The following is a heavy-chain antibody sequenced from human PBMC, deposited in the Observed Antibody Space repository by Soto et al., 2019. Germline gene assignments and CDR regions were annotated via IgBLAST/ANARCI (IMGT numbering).Heavy chain of an antibody. Sequence: PGGSLRLSCAASGFTFSSYWIHWVRQAPGKGLVWVSRINSDGSSTSYADSVKGRFTISRDNAKNSLYLQMNSLRAEDTAVYYCARSIAAPNNWFDPWGQGTLVTVSS. CDR2: INSDGSST. D-gene: IGHD6-6*01. J-gene: IGHJ5*02. CDR3: ARSIAAPNNWFDP. CDR1: GFTFSSYW. V-gene: IGHV3-74*01.